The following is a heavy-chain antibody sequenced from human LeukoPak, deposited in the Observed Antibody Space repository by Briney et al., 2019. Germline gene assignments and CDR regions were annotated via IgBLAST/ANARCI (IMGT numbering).Heavy chain of an antibody. V-gene: IGHV3-48*01. D-gene: IGHD1-1*01. Sequence: PGGSLRLSCAASGFTFSSYAMHWVRQAPGKGLEWISYISGGSRTIDYADSVKGRFTISRDNAKNSLYLQMNSLRVEDTAVYYCARKLDYMDVWGKGTTVTVSS. CDR3: ARKLDYMDV. CDR1: GFTFSSYA. CDR2: ISGGSRTI. J-gene: IGHJ6*03.